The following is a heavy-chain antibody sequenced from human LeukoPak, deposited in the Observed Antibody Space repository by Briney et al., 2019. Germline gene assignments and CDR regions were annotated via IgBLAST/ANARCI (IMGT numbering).Heavy chain of an antibody. Sequence: SETLSLTCTVSGGSISSSSYYWGWIRQPPGKGLEWIGSIYYSGSTYYNPSLKSRVTISVDTSKNQFSLKLSSVTAADTAEYYCVLCMRATVTTSSIDYWGQGTLVTVSS. CDR2: IYYSGST. CDR3: VLCMRATVTTSSIDY. V-gene: IGHV4-39*01. D-gene: IGHD4-17*01. CDR1: GGSISSSSYY. J-gene: IGHJ4*02.